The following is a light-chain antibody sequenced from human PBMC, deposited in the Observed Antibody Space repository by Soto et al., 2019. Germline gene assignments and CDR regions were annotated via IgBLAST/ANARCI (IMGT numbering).Light chain of an antibody. CDR3: SSYTSSSTWV. Sequence: QSVLTQPPSVSGSPGQSVTISCTGTSSDVGSYNRVSWYQQPPGTAPKLIIYQVSNRPSVVPALFSGSKSGNTASLTISGLQAEEGADYYCSSYTSSSTWVFGGGTKLTVL. V-gene: IGLV2-18*02. CDR1: SSDVGSYNR. J-gene: IGLJ3*02. CDR2: QVS.